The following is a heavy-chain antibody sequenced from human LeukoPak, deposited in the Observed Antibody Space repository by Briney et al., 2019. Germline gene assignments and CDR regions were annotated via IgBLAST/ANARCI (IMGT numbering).Heavy chain of an antibody. CDR3: VKDMSGSNDAFDI. CDR2: IRYDGSNK. D-gene: IGHD1-26*01. Sequence: PGGSLRLSCAASGFTFSSYGMHWVRQAPGKGLEWVAFIRYDGSNKYYADSVKGRFTIARDNAKNSLYLQMNSLRVEDMALYYCVKDMSGSNDAFDIWGQGTMVSVSS. CDR1: GFTFSSYG. J-gene: IGHJ3*02. V-gene: IGHV3-30*02.